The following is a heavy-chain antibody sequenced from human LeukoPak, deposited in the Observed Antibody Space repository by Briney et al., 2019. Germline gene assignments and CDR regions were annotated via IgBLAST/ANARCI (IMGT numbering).Heavy chain of an antibody. V-gene: IGHV4-59*12. CDR1: GGSISGYY. CDR3: ARDETHFYGSGSSNWFDP. CDR2: IYYSGTT. D-gene: IGHD3-10*01. J-gene: IGHJ5*02. Sequence: SETLSLTCSVSGGSISGYYWSWIREPPGKGLGWIGYIYYSGTTIYNPSLKSRLTISLDTSKNQFSLNLSSVTAADTAVYYCARDETHFYGSGSSNWFDPWGQGILVTVSS.